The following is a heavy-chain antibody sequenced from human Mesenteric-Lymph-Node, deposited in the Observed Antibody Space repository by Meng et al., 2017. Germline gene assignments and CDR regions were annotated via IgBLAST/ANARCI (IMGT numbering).Heavy chain of an antibody. CDR1: GFTFSDAW. V-gene: IGHV3-7*01. J-gene: IGHJ4*02. CDR3: ARDWRGYKYFDY. Sequence: GESLKISCAASGFTFSDAWMSWVRQAPGKGLEWVANIKQDGSEKYYVDSVKGRFTISRDNAKNSLYLQMNSLRAEDTAVYYCARDWRGYKYFDYWGQGTLVTVSS. CDR2: IKQDGSEK. D-gene: IGHD5-24*01.